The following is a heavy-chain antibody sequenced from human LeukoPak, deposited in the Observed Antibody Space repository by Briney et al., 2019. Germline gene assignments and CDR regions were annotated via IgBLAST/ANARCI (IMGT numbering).Heavy chain of an antibody. CDR2: ISGSGGST. D-gene: IGHD3-10*01. V-gene: IGHV3-23*01. CDR3: ARTGITMVRGVINNWFDP. CDR1: GFTFSSYG. J-gene: IGHJ5*02. Sequence: GGSLRLSCAASGFTFSSYGMSWVRQAPGKGLEWVSAISGSGGSTYYADSVKGRFTISRDNAKNSLYLQMNCLRAEDTAVYYCARTGITMVRGVINNWFDPWGQGTLVTVSS.